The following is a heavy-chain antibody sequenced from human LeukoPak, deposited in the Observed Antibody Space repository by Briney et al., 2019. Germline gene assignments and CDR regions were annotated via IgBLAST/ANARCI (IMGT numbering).Heavy chain of an antibody. CDR1: GGSISSYY. J-gene: IGHJ4*02. D-gene: IGHD7-27*01. V-gene: IGHV4-59*12. Sequence: ETLSPTCTVSGGSISSYYWSWIRQPPGKGLEWIGYIYYSGSTNYKSSLKSRVTISVDTSKNQFSLKLSSVTAADTAVYYCARELSGEVDYWGQGTLVTVSS. CDR3: ARELSGEVDY. CDR2: IYYSGST.